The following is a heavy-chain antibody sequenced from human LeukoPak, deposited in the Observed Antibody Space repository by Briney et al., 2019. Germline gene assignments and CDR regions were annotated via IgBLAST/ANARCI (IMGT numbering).Heavy chain of an antibody. CDR1: GYTFTGYY. Sequence: ASVKVSCKASGYTFTGYYMHWVRQAPGQGLEWMGWINPNSGGTNYAQKFQGRVTMTRDTSISTVYMELSRLRSDDTAVYYCARSRTKWELCSLGYWGQGTLVTVSS. V-gene: IGHV1-2*02. J-gene: IGHJ4*02. CDR3: ARSRTKWELCSLGY. CDR2: INPNSGGT. D-gene: IGHD1-26*01.